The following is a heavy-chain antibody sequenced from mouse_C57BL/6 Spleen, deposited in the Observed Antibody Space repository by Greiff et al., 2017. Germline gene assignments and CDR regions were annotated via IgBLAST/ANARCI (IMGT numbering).Heavy chain of an antibody. CDR2: IRLKSDNYAT. CDR3: TIYFY. D-gene: IGHD2-1*01. J-gene: IGHJ3*01. Sequence: DVQLQESGGGLVQPGGSMKLSCVASGFTFSNYWMNWVRQSPEKGLEWVAQIRLKSDNYATHYAESVKGRFTISRDDSKSSVYLQMNNLRAEDTGIYYCTIYFYWGQGTLVTVSA. CDR1: GFTFSNYW. V-gene: IGHV6-3*01.